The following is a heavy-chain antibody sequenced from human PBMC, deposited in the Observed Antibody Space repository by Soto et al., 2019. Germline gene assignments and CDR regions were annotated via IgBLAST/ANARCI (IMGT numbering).Heavy chain of an antibody. CDR2: IYGTGNT. CDR1: GDSIRSSSY. CDR3: RRSSRYSTDV. D-gene: IGHD6-13*01. Sequence: SSETLSLTCTVSGDSIRSSSYWGWIRQPPGKGLEWIGSIYGTGNTYYNPSLKNQVTISVDTSKNHFSLNVISVTAADTAVYYCRRSSRYSTDVWGQGTTVT. J-gene: IGHJ6*02. V-gene: IGHV4-39*01.